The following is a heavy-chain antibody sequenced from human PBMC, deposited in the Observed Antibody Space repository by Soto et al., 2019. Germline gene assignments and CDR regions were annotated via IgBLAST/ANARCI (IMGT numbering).Heavy chain of an antibody. CDR3: AKRSSSSAFDY. J-gene: IGHJ4*02. CDR2: ISGSDDST. CDR1: GFTFSSYA. Sequence: EVQLLESGGGLVQPGASLRLSCAASGFTFSSYAMSWVRQAPGKGLEWVSVISGSDDSTYYADSVKARFTISRDNSTKTLYLRMNSLRPEDTAVYSCAKRSSSSAFDYWGQGNLVTVSS. V-gene: IGHV3-23*01. D-gene: IGHD6-6*01.